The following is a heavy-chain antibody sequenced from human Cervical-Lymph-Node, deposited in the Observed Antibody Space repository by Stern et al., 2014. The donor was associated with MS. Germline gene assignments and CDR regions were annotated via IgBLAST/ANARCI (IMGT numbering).Heavy chain of an antibody. CDR3: ARDVNGYYRPEFDY. Sequence: QMQLVQSGAEVKKPAASVKVSCKASGYTFTGYYLHWVRQAPGQGLEWIGWINPNSGGTSYAQKFQGRVTMTRDTSISTAYMELSRLRSDDKAVYYCARDVNGYYRPEFDYWGQGTLVTVPS. D-gene: IGHD4-17*01. J-gene: IGHJ4*02. CDR2: INPNSGGT. CDR1: GYTFTGYY. V-gene: IGHV1-2*02.